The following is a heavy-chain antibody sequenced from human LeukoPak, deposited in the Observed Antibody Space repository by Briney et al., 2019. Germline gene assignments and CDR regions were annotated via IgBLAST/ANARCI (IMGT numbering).Heavy chain of an antibody. V-gene: IGHV3-20*04. Sequence: GGSLRLSCAASGFTFDDYGMSWVRQAPGKGLEWVSGINWSGGSTGYADSVKGRFTISRDNAKNSLYLQMNSLRAEETALYYCARASHYSDSSDYPDYWGQGTLVTVSS. CDR1: GFTFDDYG. D-gene: IGHD3-22*01. CDR2: INWSGGST. CDR3: ARASHYSDSSDYPDY. J-gene: IGHJ4*02.